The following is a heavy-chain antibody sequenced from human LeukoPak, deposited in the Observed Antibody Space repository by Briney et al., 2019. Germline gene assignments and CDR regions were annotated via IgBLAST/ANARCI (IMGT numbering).Heavy chain of an antibody. CDR2: IYYSGST. Sequence: SETLSLTWTVSGGSIRSSRYYWGWIHQPPGKGLEWIGRIYYSGSTYYNPSLKSRVTISVDTSKNQFSLKLSSVTAADTTVYYCARDEGISGSYYGPFDYWGQGTLVTVSS. CDR1: GGSIRSSRYY. V-gene: IGHV4-39*07. CDR3: ARDEGISGSYYGPFDY. J-gene: IGHJ4*02. D-gene: IGHD1-26*01.